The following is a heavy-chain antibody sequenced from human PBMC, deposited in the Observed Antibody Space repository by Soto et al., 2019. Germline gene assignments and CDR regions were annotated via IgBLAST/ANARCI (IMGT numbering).Heavy chain of an antibody. CDR3: ARDSRYCSSTSCYGYDAFDI. CDR1: GFTFSSYS. D-gene: IGHD2-2*01. CDR2: ISSSSSYI. V-gene: IGHV3-21*06. J-gene: IGHJ3*02. Sequence: GGSLRLSCAASGFTFSSYSMNWVRQAPGKGLEWVSSISSSSSYIYYADSVKGRFTISRDNAKTSVYLQMNSLRAEDTAVYYCARDSRYCSSTSCYGYDAFDIWGQGTMVTVSS.